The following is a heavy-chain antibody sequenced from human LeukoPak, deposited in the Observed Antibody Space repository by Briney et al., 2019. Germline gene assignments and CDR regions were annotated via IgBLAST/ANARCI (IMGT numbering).Heavy chain of an antibody. CDR2: IKQDGSET. CDR1: GFTSSTYW. Sequence: GGSLRLSCAASGFTSSTYWMSWVRQAPGKGLEWVASIKQDGSETYYVDSVKGRFTLSRDNAKNSLYLQINSLRAEDTAVYYCARDTGGDYGFDYWGQGSLVTVSS. CDR3: ARDTGGDYGFDY. D-gene: IGHD4-17*01. J-gene: IGHJ4*02. V-gene: IGHV3-7*01.